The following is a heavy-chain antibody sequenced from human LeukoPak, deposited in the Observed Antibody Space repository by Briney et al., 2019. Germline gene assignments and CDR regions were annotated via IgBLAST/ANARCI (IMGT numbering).Heavy chain of an antibody. V-gene: IGHV3-15*01. CDR2: VRTTAEGETT. CDR3: TAGLGKTDDDS. Sequence: SGGSLRLSCEGSGFNFNDAWMSWIRQAPGKGLEWVGRVRTTAEGETTDYAAPVRGRFIISRDDSKNMVFLQMNRLETEDTAIYYCTAGLGKTDDDSRGQGTLVTVSS. CDR1: GFNFNDAW. D-gene: IGHD4-11*01. J-gene: IGHJ4*02.